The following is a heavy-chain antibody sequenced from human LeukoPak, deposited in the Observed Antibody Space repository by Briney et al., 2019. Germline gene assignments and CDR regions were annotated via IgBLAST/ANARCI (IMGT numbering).Heavy chain of an antibody. J-gene: IGHJ4*02. CDR1: GFTFGSYS. CDR3: AREKQLERLAFGKEGSAFDY. D-gene: IGHD1-1*01. Sequence: PGGSLRLSCAASGFTFGSYSMNWVRQAPGKGLEWVSSISSRSSYIYYADSVKGRFTISRDNAKNSLYLQMNRLRAEDTAVYYCAREKQLERLAFGKEGSAFDYWGQGTLVTVSS. V-gene: IGHV3-21*01. CDR2: ISSRSSYI.